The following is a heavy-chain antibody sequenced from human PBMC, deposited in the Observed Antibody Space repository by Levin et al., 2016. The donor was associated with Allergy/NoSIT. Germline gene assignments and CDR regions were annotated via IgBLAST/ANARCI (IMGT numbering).Heavy chain of an antibody. CDR2: IYYSGST. CDR3: ARGGVYFGY. Sequence: GSLRLSCTVSGGSISSYYWSWIRQPPGKGLEWIGYIYYSGSTNYNPSLKSRVTISVDMSKNQFSLKLSSVTAADTAMYYCARGGVYFGYWGQGTLVTVSS. J-gene: IGHJ4*02. V-gene: IGHV4-59*01. D-gene: IGHD1-26*01. CDR1: GGSISSYY.